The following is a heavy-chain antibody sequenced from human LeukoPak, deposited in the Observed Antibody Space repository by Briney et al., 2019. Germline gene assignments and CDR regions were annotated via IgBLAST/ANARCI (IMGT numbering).Heavy chain of an antibody. Sequence: GGSLRLSCAASRFTFSSYWMHWVRQAPGKGLVWVSRINTDGSNTNYADSVKGRFTISRDNAKNTLYLQLNSLRAEDTAVYYCARSDYIKWGQGTLVTVSS. D-gene: IGHD3-16*01. CDR3: ARSDYIK. J-gene: IGHJ4*02. V-gene: IGHV3-74*01. CDR1: RFTFSSYW. CDR2: INTDGSNT.